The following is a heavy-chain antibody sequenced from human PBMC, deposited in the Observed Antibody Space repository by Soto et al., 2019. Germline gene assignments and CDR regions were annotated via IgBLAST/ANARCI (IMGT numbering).Heavy chain of an antibody. Sequence: GGSLRLSCAASGFTFRSYAMSWVRQAPGKGLEWVSAISGSGGTTYYADSVKGRFPISRDNSKNTLYLQMNSLRAEDTAVYYCALGGYCSGDTCYFGFDFWGQGTLVTVSS. CDR3: ALGGYCSGDTCYFGFDF. V-gene: IGHV3-23*01. J-gene: IGHJ4*02. D-gene: IGHD2-15*01. CDR1: GFTFRSYA. CDR2: ISGSGGTT.